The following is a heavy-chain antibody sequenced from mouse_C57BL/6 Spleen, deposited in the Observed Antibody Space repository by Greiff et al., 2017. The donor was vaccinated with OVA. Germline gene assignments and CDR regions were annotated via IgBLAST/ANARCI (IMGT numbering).Heavy chain of an antibody. Sequence: EVQLVESGGGLVKPGGSLKLSCAASGFTFSDYGMHWVRQAPEKGLEWVAYISSGSSTIYYADTVKGRFTISRDNAKNTLFLQMTSLRSEDTAMYYCARTAQATYYAMDYWGQGTSVTVSS. CDR2: ISSGSSTI. CDR3: ARTAQATYYAMDY. CDR1: GFTFSDYG. D-gene: IGHD3-2*02. J-gene: IGHJ4*01. V-gene: IGHV5-17*01.